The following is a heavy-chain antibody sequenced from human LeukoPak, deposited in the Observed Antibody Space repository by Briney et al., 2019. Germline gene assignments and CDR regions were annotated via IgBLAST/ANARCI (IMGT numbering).Heavy chain of an antibody. V-gene: IGHV4-34*01. D-gene: IGHD3-10*01. CDR2: INHSGST. Sequence: PSETLSLTCAVYGGSFSGYYWSWIRQPPGKGLEWIGEINHSGSTNYNPSLKSRVTISVDTSKNQFSLKLSSVTAADTAVYYCASSRITMVRGVINGIFDYWGQGTLVTVSS. CDR3: ASSRITMVRGVINGIFDY. CDR1: GGSFSGYY. J-gene: IGHJ4*02.